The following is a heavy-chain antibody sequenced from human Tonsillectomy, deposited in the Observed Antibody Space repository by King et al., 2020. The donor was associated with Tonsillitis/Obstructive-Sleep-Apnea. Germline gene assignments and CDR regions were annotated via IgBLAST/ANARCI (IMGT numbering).Heavy chain of an antibody. Sequence: QLVQSEAEVKKPGSSVKVSCKASGGTFSSYAISWVRQAPGQGLEWMGGIIPILGIANYAQKFQGRVTITADKSTSTAYMELSSLRSEDTAVYYCARTPLGSVVPAAEEDYYYYGMDVWGQGTTVTVSS. J-gene: IGHJ6*02. CDR3: ARTPLGSVVPAAEEDYYYYGMDV. V-gene: IGHV1-69*10. CDR1: GGTFSSYA. CDR2: IIPILGIA. D-gene: IGHD2-2*01.